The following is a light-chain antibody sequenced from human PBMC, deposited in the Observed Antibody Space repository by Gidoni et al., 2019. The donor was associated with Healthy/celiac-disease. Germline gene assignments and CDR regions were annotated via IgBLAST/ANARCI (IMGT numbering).Light chain of an antibody. Sequence: EIVMTQSPATLSVSPGERATLPCRASQSVSSKLAWYQQKPGQDPRLLIYGSSTRATGIPARFSGSGSVTEFTLTISSLHSEDFAVYYCQQYNNWPPWTFGQGTKVEIK. V-gene: IGKV3-15*01. CDR3: QQYNNWPPWT. J-gene: IGKJ1*01. CDR1: QSVSSK. CDR2: GSS.